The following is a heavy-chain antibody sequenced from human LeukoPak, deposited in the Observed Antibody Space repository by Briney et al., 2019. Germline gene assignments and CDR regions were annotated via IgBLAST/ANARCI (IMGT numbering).Heavy chain of an antibody. V-gene: IGHV1-69*04. J-gene: IGHJ6*02. CDR2: IIPILGIA. CDR3: ARSQDSYYYGSGSYFYYYYYGMDV. D-gene: IGHD3-10*01. Sequence: GASVKVSCKASGGTFSSYAISWVRQAPGQGLEWMGRIIPILGIANYAQKFQGRVTITADKSASTAYMELSSLRSEDTAVYYCARSQDSYYYGSGSYFYYYYYGMDVWGQGTTVTVPS. CDR1: GGTFSSYA.